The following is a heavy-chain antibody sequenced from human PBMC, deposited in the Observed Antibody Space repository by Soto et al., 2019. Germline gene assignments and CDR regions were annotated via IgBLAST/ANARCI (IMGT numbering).Heavy chain of an antibody. D-gene: IGHD2-15*01. CDR1: GGSISSYY. CDR2: IYYSGST. V-gene: IGHV4-59*01. J-gene: IGHJ4*02. Sequence: SETLSLTCTVSGGSISSYYWSWIRQPPGKGLEWIGYIYYSGSTNYNPSLKSRVTISVDTSKNQFSLKLSSVTAADTAVYYCARDRGYCTGGSCYSENFYFDFWGQGTLVTVSS. CDR3: ARDRGYCTGGSCYSENFYFDF.